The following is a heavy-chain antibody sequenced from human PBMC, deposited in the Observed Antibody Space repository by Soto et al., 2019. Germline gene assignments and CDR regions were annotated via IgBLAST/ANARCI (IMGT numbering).Heavy chain of an antibody. CDR2: IIPIFGTA. D-gene: IGHD3-10*01. CDR3: ARRDGSGEYYYCYGMDV. V-gene: IGHV1-69*06. Sequence: ASVKVSCKASGGTFSSYAISWVRQAPGQGLEWMGGIIPIFGTANYAQKFQGRVTITADKSTSTAYMELSSLRSEDTAVYYCARRDGSGEYYYCYGMDVWGQGTTVTVSS. J-gene: IGHJ6*02. CDR1: GGTFSSYA.